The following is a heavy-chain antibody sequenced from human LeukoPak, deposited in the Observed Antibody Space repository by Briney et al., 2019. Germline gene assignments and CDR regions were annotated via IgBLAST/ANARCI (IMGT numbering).Heavy chain of an antibody. CDR2: ISAYNGNT. CDR3: ARDSSTAYCGGDCFTGDAFDI. CDR1: GYTFTSYG. D-gene: IGHD2-21*02. J-gene: IGHJ3*02. Sequence: ASVKVSCKASGYTFTSYGISWVRQAPGQGLEWMGWISAYNGNTNYAQKLQGRVTMTTDTSTSTAYTELRSLRSDDTAVYYCARDSSTAYCGGDCFTGDAFDIWGQGTMVTVSS. V-gene: IGHV1-18*01.